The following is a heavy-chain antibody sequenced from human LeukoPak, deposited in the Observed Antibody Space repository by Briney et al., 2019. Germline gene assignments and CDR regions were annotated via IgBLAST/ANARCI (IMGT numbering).Heavy chain of an antibody. D-gene: IGHD2/OR15-2a*01. Sequence: SETLSLTCAVYGGSFSGYYWSWIRQPPGKGLEWIGEINHSGSTNYNPSLKSRVTISVDTSKNQFSLKLSSVTAADTAVYYCARERSNNFDYWGQGTLVTVSS. J-gene: IGHJ4*02. V-gene: IGHV4-34*01. CDR2: INHSGST. CDR1: GGSFSGYY. CDR3: ARERSNNFDY.